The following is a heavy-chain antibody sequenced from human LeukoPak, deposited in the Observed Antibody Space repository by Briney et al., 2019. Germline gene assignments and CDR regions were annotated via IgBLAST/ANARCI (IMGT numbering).Heavy chain of an antibody. CDR1: GFTFSSYW. D-gene: IGHD6-19*01. CDR3: AKDPGAVAGTYYFDY. J-gene: IGHJ4*02. V-gene: IGHV3-7*01. Sequence: PGGSLRLSCAASGFTFSSYWMSWVRQAPGKGLEWVANIKQDGSEKYYVDSVKGRFTISRDNAKNSLYLQMNSLRAEDTAVYYCAKDPGAVAGTYYFDYWGQGTLVTVSS. CDR2: IKQDGSEK.